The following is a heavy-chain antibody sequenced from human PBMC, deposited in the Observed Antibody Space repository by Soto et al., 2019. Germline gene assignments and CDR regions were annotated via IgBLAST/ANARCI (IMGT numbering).Heavy chain of an antibody. D-gene: IGHD2-15*01. Sequence: QLQLQESGPGLVKPSETLSLTCTVSGGSISNRDYYWGWIRQPPGKGLEWVGSIYYSGSTYYNPSLKSRVTISVDTSKNQVSLKLSSVTAADAALYYCASLYCRGGSCYSPPAYFQRWGQGTLVTVSS. CDR3: ASLYCRGGSCYSPPAYFQR. J-gene: IGHJ1*01. CDR2: IYYSGST. V-gene: IGHV4-39*01. CDR1: GGSISNRDYY.